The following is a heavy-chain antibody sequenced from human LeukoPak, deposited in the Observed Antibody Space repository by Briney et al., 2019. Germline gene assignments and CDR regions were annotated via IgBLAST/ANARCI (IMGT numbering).Heavy chain of an antibody. J-gene: IGHJ4*02. CDR2: ISSDGSST. D-gene: IGHD2-21*02. Sequence: GGSLRLSCAASGFTFSSYWMHWVRQAPGKGLVWVSRISSDGSSTRYADSVKGRFTISRDNARNTLHPQMNSLRPEDTAVYYCARVAWGDPNSPFDYWGQGTLVTVSS. V-gene: IGHV3-74*01. CDR1: GFTFSSYW. CDR3: ARVAWGDPNSPFDY.